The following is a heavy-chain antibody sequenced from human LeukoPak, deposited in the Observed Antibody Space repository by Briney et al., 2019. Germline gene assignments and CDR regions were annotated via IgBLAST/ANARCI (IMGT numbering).Heavy chain of an antibody. D-gene: IGHD1-26*01. CDR3: ARRRDLYSGSYYPFDY. V-gene: IGHV5-51*01. CDR1: GYSFTTYW. CDR2: IYPGDSDT. J-gene: IGHJ4*02. Sequence: GESLKISCKGSGYSFTTYWIVWVRQMPGKGLEWMGIIYPGDSDTRYSPSFQGQVTMSADKSISTAYLQWSSLKASDTAMYYCARRRDLYSGSYYPFDYWGQGTLVTVSS.